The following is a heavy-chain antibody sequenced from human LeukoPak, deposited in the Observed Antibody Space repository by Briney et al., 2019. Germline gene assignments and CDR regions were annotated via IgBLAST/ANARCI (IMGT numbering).Heavy chain of an antibody. Sequence: PGGSLRLSCAASGFTFSSYAMSWVRQAPGKGLESVSSISSSSSYIYYADSVKGRFTISRDNAKNSLYLQMNSLRAEDTAVYYCARDQASGSYDAFDIWGQGTMVTVSS. CDR3: ARDQASGSYDAFDI. D-gene: IGHD1-26*01. CDR1: GFTFSSYA. CDR2: ISSSSSYI. J-gene: IGHJ3*02. V-gene: IGHV3-21*01.